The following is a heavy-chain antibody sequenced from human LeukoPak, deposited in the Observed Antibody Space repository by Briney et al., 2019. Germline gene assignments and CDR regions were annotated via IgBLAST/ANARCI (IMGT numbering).Heavy chain of an antibody. V-gene: IGHV1-2*02. CDR2: INLNSGGT. Sequence: GASVTVSCKASGFMFTGYYMNWVRQAPGQGLEWMGWINLNSGGTIYAQIFQGRVTMTRDTSINTAYMDLSGLRSDDTAIYYCARDAVTVNTPYFDYWGQGALVTVSS. CDR1: GFMFTGYY. J-gene: IGHJ4*02. D-gene: IGHD4-17*01. CDR3: ARDAVTVNTPYFDY.